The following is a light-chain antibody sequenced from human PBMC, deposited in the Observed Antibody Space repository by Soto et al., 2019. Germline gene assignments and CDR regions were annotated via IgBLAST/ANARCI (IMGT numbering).Light chain of an antibody. J-gene: IGKJ4*01. CDR3: QQYYSYPLT. CDR1: QGISSY. CDR2: AAS. Sequence: RMTQSPSSLSASTGDRVTITCRASQGISSYLAWYQQKPGKAPKLLIYAASTLQSGVPSRFSGSGSGTDFTLTISCLQSEDFATYYCQQYYSYPLTFGGGTKVDIK. V-gene: IGKV1-8*01.